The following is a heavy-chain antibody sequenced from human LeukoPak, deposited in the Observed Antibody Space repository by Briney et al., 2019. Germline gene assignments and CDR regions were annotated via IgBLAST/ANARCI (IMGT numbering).Heavy chain of an antibody. J-gene: IGHJ4*02. CDR3: AARASYYYGSGIDY. D-gene: IGHD3-10*01. Sequence: SETLSLTCAVSGGSFSGYYWSWIRQPPGKGLEWIGEINHSGSTNYNPSLKSRVTISVDTSKNQFSLKLSSVTAADTAVYYCAARASYYYGSGIDYWGQGTLVTVSS. V-gene: IGHV4-34*01. CDR1: GGSFSGYY. CDR2: INHSGST.